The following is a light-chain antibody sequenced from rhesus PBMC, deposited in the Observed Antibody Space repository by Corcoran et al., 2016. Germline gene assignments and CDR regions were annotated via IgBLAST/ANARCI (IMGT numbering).Light chain of an antibody. CDR1: QGISSW. CDR3: QQYNSAPPA. CDR2: KAS. Sequence: DIQMTQSPSSLSPSVGDRVTITCRASQGISSWLVWYQQKPGKAPKFLIYKASSLQSGVPSRFSGSGSGTDFTLTISSLQPEDFATYYCQQYNSAPPAFGQGTKVEIK. J-gene: IGKJ1*01. V-gene: IGKV1-21*01.